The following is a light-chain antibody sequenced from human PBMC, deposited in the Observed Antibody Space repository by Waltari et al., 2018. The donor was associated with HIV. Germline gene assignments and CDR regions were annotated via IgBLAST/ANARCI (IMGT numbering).Light chain of an antibody. J-gene: IGLJ2*01. CDR2: GMT. CDR3: QSYDSSLSDVV. Sequence: QSVLTQPPSVSGAPGQRVTISCTGNSSNIGAGYDVHWYQQLPGPAPKLHIYGMTKRPSGAPYRFSGSNSGTAASLAITWLQAEDEADYYCQSYDSSLSDVVFGGGTKLTVL. V-gene: IGLV1-40*01. CDR1: SSNIGAGYD.